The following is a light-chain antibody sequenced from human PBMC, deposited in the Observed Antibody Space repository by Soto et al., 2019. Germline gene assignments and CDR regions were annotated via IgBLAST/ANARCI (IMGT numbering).Light chain of an antibody. V-gene: IGKV3-15*01. Sequence: EIVMTQSPATLSVSPGERATLSCRASQAISRDLAWYQHKPGQAPRLLLYGASTRATGVPARFSGSGSGTEFTLTISSRQSEDFAVYYCQRYNKWPPEMYTFGQGTKVEIK. J-gene: IGKJ2*01. CDR1: QAISRD. CDR3: QRYNKWPPEMYT. CDR2: GAS.